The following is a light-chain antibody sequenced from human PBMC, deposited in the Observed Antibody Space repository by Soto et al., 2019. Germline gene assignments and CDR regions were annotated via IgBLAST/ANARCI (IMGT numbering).Light chain of an antibody. CDR1: QSVSSN. J-gene: IGKJ4*01. CDR2: GAS. CDR3: QQYNNWPRT. Sequence: EIVMTQSPATLSASPGERATLSCRASQSVSSNLAWYQQKPGQAPRLLIHGASTRATGIPARFSGSGSGTEFTLTISSLQSEDFALYFCQQYNNWPRTFGGGTKVDIK. V-gene: IGKV3-15*01.